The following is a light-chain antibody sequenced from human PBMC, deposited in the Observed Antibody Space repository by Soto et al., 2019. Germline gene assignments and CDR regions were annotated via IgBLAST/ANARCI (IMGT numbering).Light chain of an antibody. Sequence: QSVLTQPPSVSAAPGQKVTISCSGSSSNIGGNSVSWYQQLPGTAPKLLIYDDNKRPSGIPDRLSGSKSGTSATLGITGCQTGDEADYYCGSWDSSLSAYVFGNGTKVTVL. CDR2: DDN. J-gene: IGLJ1*01. V-gene: IGLV1-51*01. CDR3: GSWDSSLSAYV. CDR1: SSNIGGNS.